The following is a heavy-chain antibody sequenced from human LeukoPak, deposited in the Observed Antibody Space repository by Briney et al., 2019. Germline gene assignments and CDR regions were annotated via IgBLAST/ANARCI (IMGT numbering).Heavy chain of an antibody. J-gene: IGHJ4*02. Sequence: GGSLGLSCAASGFTFSSYEMNWVRQAPGKGLEWVSYISSSGSTIYYADSVKGRFTISRDNAKNSLYLQMNSLRAEDTAVYYCARVREYYFDYWGQGTLVTVSS. D-gene: IGHD3-10*01. V-gene: IGHV3-48*03. CDR3: ARVREYYFDY. CDR1: GFTFSSYE. CDR2: ISSSGSTI.